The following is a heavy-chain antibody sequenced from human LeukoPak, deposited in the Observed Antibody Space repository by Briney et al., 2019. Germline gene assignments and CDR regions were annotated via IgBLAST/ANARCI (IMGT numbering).Heavy chain of an antibody. CDR3: ASQRYYYYYMDV. CDR2: IYSGGST. CDR1: GFTVSSNY. V-gene: IGHV3-53*01. Sequence: GGSLRLSCAASGFTVSSNYMSWVRQAPGKGLEWVSVIYSGGSTYYADSVKGRFTISRDNSKNTLYLQMNSLRAEDTAVYYCASQRYYYYYMDVWGKGTTVTVSS. J-gene: IGHJ6*03.